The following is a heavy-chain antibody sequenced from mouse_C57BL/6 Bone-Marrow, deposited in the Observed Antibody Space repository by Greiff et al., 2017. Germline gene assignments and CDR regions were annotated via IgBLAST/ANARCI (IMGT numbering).Heavy chain of an antibody. D-gene: IGHD2-1*01. Sequence: EVQRVESEGGLVQPGSSMKLSCTASGFTFSDYYMAWVRQVPEKGLEWVANINYDGSSTYYLDSLKSRFIISRDNAKNILYLQMSSLKSEDTSTYYCARVDYGNGGFAYWGQGTLVTVSA. CDR3: ARVDYGNGGFAY. V-gene: IGHV5-16*01. CDR1: GFTFSDYY. CDR2: INYDGSST. J-gene: IGHJ3*01.